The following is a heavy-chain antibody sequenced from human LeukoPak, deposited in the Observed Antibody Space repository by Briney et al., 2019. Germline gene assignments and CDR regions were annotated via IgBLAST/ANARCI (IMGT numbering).Heavy chain of an antibody. CDR1: GGSISSYY. J-gene: IGHJ4*02. CDR3: ARTLNDYGDHASFDY. D-gene: IGHD4-17*01. V-gene: IGHV4-4*07. CDR2: IYTSGST. Sequence: SETLSLTCTVSGGSISSYYWSWIRQPAGKGLEWIGRIYTSGSTNYNPSLKSRVTISVDTSKNQFSLKLSSVTAADTAVYYCARTLNDYGDHASFDYWGQGTLVTVSS.